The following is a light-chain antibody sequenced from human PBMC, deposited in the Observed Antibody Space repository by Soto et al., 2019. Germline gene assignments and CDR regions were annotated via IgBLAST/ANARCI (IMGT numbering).Light chain of an antibody. J-gene: IGKJ1*01. V-gene: IGKV3-20*01. CDR1: QSVSSSY. CDR3: QQYGSSGT. Sequence: EVVMTQSPANLSVSPGVGATLSCWASQSVSSSYLAWYQQKPGQAPRLLIYGASSRATGIPDRFSGSGSGTDFTLTISRLEPEDFAVYYCQQYGSSGTFGQGTKVDIK. CDR2: GAS.